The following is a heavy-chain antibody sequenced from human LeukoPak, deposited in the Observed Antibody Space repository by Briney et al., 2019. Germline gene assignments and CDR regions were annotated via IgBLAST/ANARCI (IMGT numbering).Heavy chain of an antibody. D-gene: IGHD4-17*01. CDR2: ISYDGSNK. J-gene: IGHJ4*02. Sequence: PGGSLRLSCAASGFTFSNYGMHGVRQAPGKGLEWVAVISYDGSNKYYADSVKGRFTISRDNSKNTLYLQMKSLRAEDTAVYYCARDPYGDAYWGQGTLVTVSS. V-gene: IGHV3-30*03. CDR3: ARDPYGDAY. CDR1: GFTFSNYG.